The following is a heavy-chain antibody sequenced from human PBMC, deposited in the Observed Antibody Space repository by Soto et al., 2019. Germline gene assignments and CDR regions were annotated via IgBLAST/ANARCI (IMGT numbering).Heavy chain of an antibody. CDR3: AKPIGYCSSTSCHRDAFDI. Sequence: EVQLLESGGGLVQPGGSLRLSCAASGFTFSSYAMSWVRQAPGKGLEWVSAISGSGGSTYYADSVKGRFTISRDNSKNTLYLQIDSLRAEDTAVYYCAKPIGYCSSTSCHRDAFDIWGQGTMVTVSS. CDR2: ISGSGGST. D-gene: IGHD2-2*01. CDR1: GFTFSSYA. J-gene: IGHJ3*02. V-gene: IGHV3-23*01.